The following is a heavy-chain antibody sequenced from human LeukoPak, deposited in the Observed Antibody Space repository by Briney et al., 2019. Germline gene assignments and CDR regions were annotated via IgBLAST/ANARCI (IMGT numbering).Heavy chain of an antibody. CDR1: GITFSGPA. CDR3: RAAADLNDY. V-gene: IGHV3-73*01. Sequence: PGGSLRLFCAASGITFSGPAMHWGGQASGEGPELLGRIRSKADSYTTAYAASVKGRFIVSRDDSKNTAYLQMNSLKTEDTAVYYCRAAADLNDYWGQGNLVTVSS. CDR2: IRSKADSYTT. J-gene: IGHJ4*02. D-gene: IGHD6-13*01.